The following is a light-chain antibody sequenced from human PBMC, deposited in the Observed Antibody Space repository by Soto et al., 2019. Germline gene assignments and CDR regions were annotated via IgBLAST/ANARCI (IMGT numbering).Light chain of an antibody. Sequence: EIVMTQSPVTLSVSPGERATLSCRASQNIRSNLAWYQQKPGQAPRLLIYETSIRAPGIPARFSGSGSGTEFTLTISSLQSEDFAVYYCQQYHNWPITFGQGTRLEIK. J-gene: IGKJ5*01. CDR2: ETS. CDR1: QNIRSN. V-gene: IGKV3-15*01. CDR3: QQYHNWPIT.